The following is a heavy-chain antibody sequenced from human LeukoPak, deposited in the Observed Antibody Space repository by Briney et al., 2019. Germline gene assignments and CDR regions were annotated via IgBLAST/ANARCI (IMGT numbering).Heavy chain of an antibody. CDR2: ISWDDDST. J-gene: IGHJ4*02. CDR1: GFTFDDYT. Sequence: GGSLRLSCAASGFTFDDYTMHWVRQAPGKGLEWVSLISWDDDSTYYADSVKGRFTISRDNSKNSLYLQMNSLRSEDTAFYYCGKSPYYFDRNIDYWGQGTLVTVSS. D-gene: IGHD3-22*01. CDR3: GKSPYYFDRNIDY. V-gene: IGHV3-43*01.